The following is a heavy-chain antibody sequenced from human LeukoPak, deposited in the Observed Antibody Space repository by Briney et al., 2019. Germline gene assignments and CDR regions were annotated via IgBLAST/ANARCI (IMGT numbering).Heavy chain of an antibody. CDR1: GVTFSRYT. Sequence: PGGSLRLSCAASGVTFSRYTMNWVRQAPGKEVEWISNIRSESSSTNYADSVKGRVTISRDNAKNSLYLQINSLRAEDTAVYYCLRGLNWAFDYWGQGTLVTVSS. V-gene: IGHV3-48*01. D-gene: IGHD3-16*01. J-gene: IGHJ4*02. CDR3: LRGLNWAFDY. CDR2: IRSESSST.